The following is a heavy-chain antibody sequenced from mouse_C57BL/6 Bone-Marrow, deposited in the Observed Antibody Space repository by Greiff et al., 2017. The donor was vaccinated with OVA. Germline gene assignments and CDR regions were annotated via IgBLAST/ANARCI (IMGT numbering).Heavy chain of an antibody. CDR1: GYTFTDYY. Sequence: VKLMESGAELVRPGASVKLSCKASGYTFTDYYINWVKQRPGQGLEWIARIYPGSGNTYYNEKFKGKATLTAEKSSSTAYMQLSSLTSEDSAVYFCARGDYGKGIYYAMDYWGQGTSVTVSS. V-gene: IGHV1-76*01. CDR3: ARGDYGKGIYYAMDY. J-gene: IGHJ4*01. CDR2: IYPGSGNT. D-gene: IGHD2-1*01.